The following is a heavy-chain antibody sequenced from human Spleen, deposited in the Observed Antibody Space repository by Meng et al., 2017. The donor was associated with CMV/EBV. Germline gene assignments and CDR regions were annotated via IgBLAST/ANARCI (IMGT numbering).Heavy chain of an antibody. CDR3: ARDMLPCTSTSCYKMGFDI. CDR1: GFTFSSYE. CDR2: ISSSGSTI. J-gene: IGHJ3*02. D-gene: IGHD2-2*01. V-gene: IGHV3-48*03. Sequence: GGSLRLSCAASGFTFSSYEMNWVRQAPGKGLEWVSYISSSGSTIYYADSVKGRFTISRDNAKNSLYLQMNSLRAEDTAVYYCARDMLPCTSTSCYKMGFDIWGQGTMVTVSS.